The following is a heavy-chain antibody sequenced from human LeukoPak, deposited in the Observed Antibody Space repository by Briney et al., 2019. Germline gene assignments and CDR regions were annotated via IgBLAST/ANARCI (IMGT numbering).Heavy chain of an antibody. CDR3: AREGPSGVVVPAAQAYYYYGMNV. V-gene: IGHV1-69*13. CDR1: GGTFSSYA. Sequence: SVKVSCKAAGGTFSSYAISWGRQAPGQGLEWMGGIIPIFGTANYAQKIQGRVTITADESTSTAYMELSSLRSEDTAVYYCAREGPSGVVVPAAQAYYYYGMNVWGQGTTVTVSS. CDR2: IIPIFGTA. J-gene: IGHJ6*02. D-gene: IGHD2-2*01.